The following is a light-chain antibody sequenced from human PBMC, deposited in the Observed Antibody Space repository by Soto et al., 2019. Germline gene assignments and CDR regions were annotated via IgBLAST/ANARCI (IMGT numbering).Light chain of an antibody. J-gene: IGKJ4*01. V-gene: IGKV3-20*01. CDR1: QSVSSS. CDR3: QHFSSYPLT. CDR2: GAS. Sequence: IGLTQSPAALSLSPGERATLSCRASQSVSSSLAWYQQKPGQAPRLLIYGASSRATGIPDRFSGGGSGTDFTLTISRPEPEDVAVYYCQHFSSYPLTFGGGTNVDI.